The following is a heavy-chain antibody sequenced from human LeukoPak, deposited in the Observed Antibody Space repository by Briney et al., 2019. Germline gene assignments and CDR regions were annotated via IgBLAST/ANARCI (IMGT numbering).Heavy chain of an antibody. Sequence: GGSLRLSCAASGFTFSSYWMSWVRQAPGKGLEWVANIKQDGSEKYYVDSVKGRFTISRDNAKNSLYLQMNSLRAEDTAVYYCARASWGDYDILTGYYSDYYFDYWGQGTLVTVSS. V-gene: IGHV3-7*03. CDR2: IKQDGSEK. CDR3: ARASWGDYDILTGYYSDYYFDY. D-gene: IGHD3-9*01. CDR1: GFTFSSYW. J-gene: IGHJ4*02.